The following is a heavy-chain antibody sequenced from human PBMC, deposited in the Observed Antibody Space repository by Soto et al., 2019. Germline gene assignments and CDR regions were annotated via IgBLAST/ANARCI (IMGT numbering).Heavy chain of an antibody. CDR3: ARRHGDYGLDY. CDR1: GGSISSGDYY. J-gene: IGHJ4*02. Sequence: SETLSLTCTVSGGSISSGDYYWSWIRQLPGKDLEWIAYIYYIGSTNYNPSLKSRVTISVGTSENQFSLQLSSVTAADTAVYYCARRHGDYGLDYWGQGTRVTVSS. CDR2: IYYIGST. V-gene: IGHV4-61*08. D-gene: IGHD4-17*01.